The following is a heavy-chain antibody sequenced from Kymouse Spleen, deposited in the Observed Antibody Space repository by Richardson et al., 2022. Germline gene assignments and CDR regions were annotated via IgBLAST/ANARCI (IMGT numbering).Heavy chain of an antibody. CDR3: TRWGLYFD. D-gene: IGHD3-9*01. CDR1: GFTFSGSA. V-gene: IGHV3-73*02. CDR2: IRSKANSYAT. J-gene: IGHJ4*02. Sequence: EVQLVESGGGLVQPGGSLKLSCAASGFTFSGSAMHWVRQASGKGLEWVGRIRSKANSYATAYAASVKGRFTISRDDSKNTAYLQMNSLKTEDTAVYYCTRWGLYFDWGQGTLVTVSS.